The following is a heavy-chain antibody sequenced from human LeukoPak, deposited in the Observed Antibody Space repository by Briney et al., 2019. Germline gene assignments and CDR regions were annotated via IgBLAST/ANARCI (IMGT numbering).Heavy chain of an antibody. CDR3: TRAVTGWQPIDH. J-gene: IGHJ4*02. V-gene: IGHV4-59*01. CDR2: IFCSGST. CDR1: AGSISNYY. Sequence: SETLSLTCTVAAGSISNYYWSWIRQPPGKGLEWIGCIFCSGSTYYNPSLTSQGTMSVYTSKNQFSLNLTSDTVADTAVYYCTRAVTGWQPIDHCGQGTLVTVSS. D-gene: IGHD6-19*01.